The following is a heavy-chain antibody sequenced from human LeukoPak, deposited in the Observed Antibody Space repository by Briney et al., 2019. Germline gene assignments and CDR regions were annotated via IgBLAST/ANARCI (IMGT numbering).Heavy chain of an antibody. CDR1: GFTFSSYG. J-gene: IGHJ4*02. CDR2: ISGSGGST. CDR3: AKRGKRGYSFSYFDY. Sequence: GGSLRLSCAASGFTFSSYGMSWARQAPGKGLEWVSAISGSGGSTYYADSVKGRFTISRDNSKNTLYLQMNSLRAEDTAVYYCAKRGKRGYSFSYFDYWGQGTLVTVSS. D-gene: IGHD5-18*01. V-gene: IGHV3-23*01.